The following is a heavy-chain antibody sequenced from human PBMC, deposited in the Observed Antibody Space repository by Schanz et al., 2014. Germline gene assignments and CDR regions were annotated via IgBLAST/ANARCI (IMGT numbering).Heavy chain of an antibody. CDR3: ARDHGAATDYDYFVDYLDV. Sequence: VQSVHSGTEVQKLGASVKVSCQTSGYTFTAYGINWVRQAPGQGLEWIGWISAQTGDTRYAQKMQGRVTMTRDVSSTTAFLELRRLRYDDTAVYDCARDHGAATDYDYFVDYLDVWATGITVIVSS. V-gene: IGHV1-18*01. J-gene: IGHJ6*03. CDR1: GYTFTAYG. D-gene: IGHD3-16*01. CDR2: ISAQTGDT.